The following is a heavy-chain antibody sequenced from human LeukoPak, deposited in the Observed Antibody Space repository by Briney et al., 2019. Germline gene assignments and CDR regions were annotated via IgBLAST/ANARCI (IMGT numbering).Heavy chain of an antibody. J-gene: IGHJ5*02. CDR3: ARRGARFLEWSPQRSSWFDP. D-gene: IGHD3-3*01. V-gene: IGHV4-34*01. CDR2: INHSGST. Sequence: SETLSLTCAVYGGSFSGYYWSWIRHPPGKGLEWIGEINHSGSTNYNPSLKSRVTISVDTSKNQFSLKLSSVTAADTAVYYCARRGARFLEWSPQRSSWFDPWGQGTLVTVSS. CDR1: GGSFSGYY.